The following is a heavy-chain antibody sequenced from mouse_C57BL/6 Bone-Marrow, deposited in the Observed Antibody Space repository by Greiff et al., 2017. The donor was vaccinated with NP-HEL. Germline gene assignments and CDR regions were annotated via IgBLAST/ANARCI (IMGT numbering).Heavy chain of an antibody. CDR2: IHPNSGST. D-gene: IGHD1-1*01. CDR1: GYTFTSYW. CDR3: ARDYAYWYFDV. J-gene: IGHJ1*03. Sequence: QVHVKQPGAELVKPGASVKLSCKASGYTFTSYWMHWVKQRPGQGLEWIGMIHPNSGSTNYNEKFKSKATLTVDKSSSTAYMQLSSLTSEDSAVYYCARDYAYWYFDVWGTGTTVTVSS. V-gene: IGHV1-64*01.